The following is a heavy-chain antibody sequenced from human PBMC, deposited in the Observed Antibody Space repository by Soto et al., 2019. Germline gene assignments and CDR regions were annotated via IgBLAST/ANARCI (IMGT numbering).Heavy chain of an antibody. V-gene: IGHV3-23*01. J-gene: IGHJ4*02. D-gene: IGHD6-13*01. CDR1: GFTFSSYA. Sequence: GGSLRLSCAASGFTFSSYAMSWVRQAPGKGLEWVSAISGSGGSTYYADSVKGRFTISRDNSKNTLYLQMNSLRAEDTAVYYCANPMGRRSSWFFYFDYWGQGTLVTVSS. CDR2: ISGSGGST. CDR3: ANPMGRRSSWFFYFDY.